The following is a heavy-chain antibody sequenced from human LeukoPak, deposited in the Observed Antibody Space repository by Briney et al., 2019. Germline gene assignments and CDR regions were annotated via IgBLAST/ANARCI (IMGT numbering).Heavy chain of an antibody. Sequence: GGSLRLSCAASGFTFSSYSMNWVRQAPGKGLEWVSSISSSNSYIYYADSVKGRFTISRDNAKNSLYLQMNSLRAEDTAVYYCARDRTDYVWGSYRAFDYWGQGTLVTVSS. CDR3: ARDRTDYVWGSYRAFDY. D-gene: IGHD3-16*02. J-gene: IGHJ4*02. V-gene: IGHV3-21*01. CDR2: ISSSNSYI. CDR1: GFTFSSYS.